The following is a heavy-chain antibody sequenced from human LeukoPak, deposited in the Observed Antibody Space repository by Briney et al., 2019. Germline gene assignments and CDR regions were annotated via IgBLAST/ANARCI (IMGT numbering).Heavy chain of an antibody. V-gene: IGHV4-34*01. J-gene: IGHJ4*02. CDR3: ARGDPDYGDYGVDY. D-gene: IGHD4-17*01. Sequence: SETLSLTCAVYGGSFSGYYWSWIRQPPGKGLEWIGEINHSGSTNYNPSLKSRVTISVDTSKNQFSLKLSFVTAADTAVYYCARGDPDYGDYGVDYWGQGTLVTVSS. CDR2: INHSGST. CDR1: GGSFSGYY.